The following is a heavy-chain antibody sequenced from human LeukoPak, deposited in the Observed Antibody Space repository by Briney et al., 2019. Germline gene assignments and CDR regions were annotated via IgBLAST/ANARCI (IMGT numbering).Heavy chain of an antibody. J-gene: IGHJ6*02. D-gene: IGHD5-18*01. CDR3: ARGGSDTATAAPYYYGMDV. V-gene: IGHV1-46*01. CDR2: INPSGGST. CDR1: GYTFTSYY. Sequence: ASVKVSCKASGYTFTSYYMHWVRQAPGQGLEWMGIINPSGGSTSYAQKFQGRVTMTRDTSTSTVYMELSSLRSEDTAVYYCARGGSDTATAAPYYYGMDVWGQGTTVTVSS.